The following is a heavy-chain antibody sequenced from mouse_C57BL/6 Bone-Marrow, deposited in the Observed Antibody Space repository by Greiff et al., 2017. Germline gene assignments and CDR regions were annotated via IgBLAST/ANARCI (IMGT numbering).Heavy chain of an antibody. D-gene: IGHD2-1*01. CDR3: AREEIYYGNHGSYYYAMDY. J-gene: IGHJ4*01. V-gene: IGHV1-50*01. CDR2: IDPSDSYT. CDR1: GYTFTSYW. Sequence: VQLQQPGAELVKPGASVKLSCKASGYTFTSYWMQWVKQRPGQGLEWIGEIDPSDSYTNYNQKFKGKATLTVDTYSSTAYMQLSSLTSEDSAVYYCAREEIYYGNHGSYYYAMDYWGQGTSVTVSA.